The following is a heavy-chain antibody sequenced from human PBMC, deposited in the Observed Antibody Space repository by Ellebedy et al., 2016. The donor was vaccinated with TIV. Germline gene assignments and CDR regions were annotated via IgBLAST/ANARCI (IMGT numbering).Heavy chain of an antibody. CDR1: GFTFSSYA. D-gene: IGHD2-2*01. J-gene: IGHJ4*02. Sequence: GESLKISXAASGFTFSSYAMHWVRQAPGKGLEWVAVISYDGSNKYYADSVKGRFTISRDNSKNTLYLQMNSLRAGDTAVYYCARDDCSSTSCHNFDYWGQGTLVTVSS. V-gene: IGHV3-30-3*01. CDR3: ARDDCSSTSCHNFDY. CDR2: ISYDGSNK.